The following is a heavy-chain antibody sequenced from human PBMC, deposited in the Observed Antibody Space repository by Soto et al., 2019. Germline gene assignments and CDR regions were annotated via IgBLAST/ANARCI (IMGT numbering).Heavy chain of an antibody. J-gene: IGHJ6*02. CDR3: AKWPKAYDFWSGYRYYYGMDV. D-gene: IGHD3-3*01. Sequence: GGSLRLSCAASGFTFSSYGMNWVRQAPGKGLEWVSAISGSGGSTYYADSVKGRFTISRDNSKNTLYLQMNSLRAEDTAVYYCAKWPKAYDFWSGYRYYYGMDVWGQGTTVTVSS. CDR1: GFTFSSYG. V-gene: IGHV3-23*01. CDR2: ISGSGGST.